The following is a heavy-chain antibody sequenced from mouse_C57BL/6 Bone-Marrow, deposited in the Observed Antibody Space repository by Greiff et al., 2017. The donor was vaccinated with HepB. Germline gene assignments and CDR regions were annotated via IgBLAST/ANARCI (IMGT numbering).Heavy chain of an antibody. Sequence: QVQLQQSGAELVRPGTSVKMSCKASGYTFTNYWIGWAKQRPGHGLEWIGDIYPGGGYTNYNEKFKGKATLTADKSSSTSYLPFSSLTSQDSTIYYCARSNYQMYFDVWGTGTTVTVSS. D-gene: IGHD2-1*01. CDR2: IYPGGGYT. V-gene: IGHV1-63*01. CDR3: ARSNYQMYFDV. J-gene: IGHJ1*03. CDR1: GYTFTNYW.